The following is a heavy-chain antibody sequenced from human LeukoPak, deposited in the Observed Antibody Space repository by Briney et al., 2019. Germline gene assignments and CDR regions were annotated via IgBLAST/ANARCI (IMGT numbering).Heavy chain of an antibody. J-gene: IGHJ2*01. Sequence: SVKVSCKASGGTFSSYAISWMRQAPGQGLEWMGRIIPILGIANYAQKFQGRVTITADKSTSTAYMELSSLRSEDTAVYYCARDLGGYYWYFDLWGRGTLVTVSS. V-gene: IGHV1-69*04. CDR2: IIPILGIA. CDR3: ARDLGGYYWYFDL. CDR1: GGTFSSYA. D-gene: IGHD3-22*01.